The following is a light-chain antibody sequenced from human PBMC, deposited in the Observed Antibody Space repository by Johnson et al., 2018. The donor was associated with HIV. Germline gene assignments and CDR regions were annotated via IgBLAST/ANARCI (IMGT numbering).Light chain of an antibody. V-gene: IGLV1-51*01. CDR2: DNN. CDR3: GTWASSLSAGV. CDR1: SSNIGNNY. Sequence: QSVLTQPPSVSAAPGQKVTISCSGSSSNIGNNYVSWYQQLPGTAPKLLIYDNNKRPSGIPDRFSGSKSGTSATLGITGLQTGDEDDYYCGTWASSLSAGVFGTGTKVTV. J-gene: IGLJ1*01.